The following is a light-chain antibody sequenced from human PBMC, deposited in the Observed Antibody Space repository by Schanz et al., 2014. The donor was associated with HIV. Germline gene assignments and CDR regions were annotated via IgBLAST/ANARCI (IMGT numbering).Light chain of an antibody. Sequence: DIQMTQSPSSLSASVGDRVTISCRASQTVSRFLNWYQQKPGKAPKLLMYTASSLQRGIPSRFSGSGSGTDFTLTISSLQPEDYATYFCQQGNTSPYTFGQGTKLEIK. CDR2: TAS. CDR3: QQGNTSPYT. V-gene: IGKV1-39*01. J-gene: IGKJ2*01. CDR1: QTVSRF.